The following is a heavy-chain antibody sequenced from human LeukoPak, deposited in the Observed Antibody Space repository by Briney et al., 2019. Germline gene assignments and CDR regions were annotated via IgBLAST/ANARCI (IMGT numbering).Heavy chain of an antibody. Sequence: SETLSLTCTVSGGSISSYYWSWIRQPPGKGLEWIGYIYYSGSTNYNPSLKSRVTISVDTSKNQFSLKLSSVTAADTAVYYCARDPGPASTPNLWGRGTLVTVSS. CDR2: IYYSGST. J-gene: IGHJ2*01. CDR1: GGSISSYY. D-gene: IGHD2-15*01. V-gene: IGHV4-59*12. CDR3: ARDPGPASTPNL.